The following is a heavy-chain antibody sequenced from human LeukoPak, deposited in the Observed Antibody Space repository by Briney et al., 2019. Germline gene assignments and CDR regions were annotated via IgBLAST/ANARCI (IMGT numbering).Heavy chain of an antibody. V-gene: IGHV4-31*03. CDR2: IYYSGST. D-gene: IGHD2-2*01. CDR1: GGSISSGGYY. Sequence: PSQTLSLTCTVSGGSISSGGYYWSWIRQHPGKGLEWLGYIYYSGSTYYNPSLKSRVTISVDTSKNQFSLKLSSVTAADTAVYYCAREGCSSTSCPNWFDPWGQGTLVTVSS. J-gene: IGHJ5*02. CDR3: AREGCSSTSCPNWFDP.